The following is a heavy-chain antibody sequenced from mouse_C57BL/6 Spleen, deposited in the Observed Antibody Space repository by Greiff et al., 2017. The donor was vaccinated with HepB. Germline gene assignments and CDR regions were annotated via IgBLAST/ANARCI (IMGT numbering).Heavy chain of an antibody. D-gene: IGHD1-1*01. V-gene: IGHV1-72*01. Sequence: VQLQQPGAELVKPGASVKLSCKASGYTFTSYWMHWVKQRPGRGLEWIGRIDPNSGGTKYNEKFKSKATLTVDKPSSTADMQLSSLTSEDSAVYYCAREEGPYYYGSRTFAYWGQGTLVTVSA. J-gene: IGHJ3*01. CDR2: IDPNSGGT. CDR1: GYTFTSYW. CDR3: AREEGPYYYGSRTFAY.